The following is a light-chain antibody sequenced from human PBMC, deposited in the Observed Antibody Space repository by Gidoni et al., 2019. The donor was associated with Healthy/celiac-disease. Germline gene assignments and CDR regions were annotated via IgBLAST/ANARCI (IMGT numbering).Light chain of an antibody. J-gene: IGKJ1*01. V-gene: IGKV1-39*01. CDR2: AAT. CDR1: QSISSY. CDR3: QHSYSTPRT. Sequence: DIQMTQTPSSLSASVGDRVTITCRARQSISSYLQCYQQKPGQAPQLLFYAATRLRSGVPSRFSGSGAGTYFTITSSRLQPEDSASYYRQHSYSTPRTFGQGTKVEIK.